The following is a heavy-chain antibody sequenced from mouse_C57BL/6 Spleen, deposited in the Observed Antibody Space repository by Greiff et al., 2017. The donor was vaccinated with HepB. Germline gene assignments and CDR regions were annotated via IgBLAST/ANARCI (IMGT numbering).Heavy chain of an antibody. CDR3: AKEQLRPGAMDY. V-gene: IGHV1-19*01. CDR2: INPYNGGT. Sequence: EVQLVESGPVLVKPGASVKMSCKASGYTFTDYYMNWVKQSHGKSLEWIGVINPYNGGTSYNQKFKGKATLTVDKSSSTAYMELNSLTSEDSAVYYCAKEQLRPGAMDYWGQGTSVTVSS. D-gene: IGHD3-2*02. J-gene: IGHJ4*01. CDR1: GYTFTDYY.